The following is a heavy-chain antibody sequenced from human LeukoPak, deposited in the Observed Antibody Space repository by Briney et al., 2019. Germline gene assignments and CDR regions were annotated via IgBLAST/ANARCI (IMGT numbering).Heavy chain of an antibody. CDR2: INNDGSST. V-gene: IGHV3-74*01. J-gene: IGHJ4*02. Sequence: QPGGSLRLSCAASGFTFNSYWMHWVRQAPGKGLVWVSRINNDGSSTNYADSAKGRFTTSRDNAKNTLYLQMNSLRAEDTAVYYCALRYCTSTSCYPYFDYWRQGTVVTVSS. CDR3: ALRYCTSTSCYPYFDY. CDR1: GFTFNSYW. D-gene: IGHD2-2*01.